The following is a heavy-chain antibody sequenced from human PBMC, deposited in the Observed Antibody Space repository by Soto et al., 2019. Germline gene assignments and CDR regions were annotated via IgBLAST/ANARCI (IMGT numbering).Heavy chain of an antibody. D-gene: IGHD5-18*01. V-gene: IGHV3-9*01. Sequence: EVQLVESGGGFVQPGRSLTLACATSGFTFQNFAMHWVRQAPGKGLIWVSSINWNSRTILYADSVKGRFTISRDNATSSLYLQMNSLRVEDTALYYCVKDFSGYTHGVRAFEIWGQGTRVTVSS. CDR1: GFTFQNFA. CDR3: VKDFSGYTHGVRAFEI. J-gene: IGHJ3*02. CDR2: INWNSRTI.